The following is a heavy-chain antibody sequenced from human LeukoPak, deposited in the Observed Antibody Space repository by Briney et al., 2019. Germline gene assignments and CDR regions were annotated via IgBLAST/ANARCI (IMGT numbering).Heavy chain of an antibody. D-gene: IGHD3-22*01. J-gene: IGHJ5*02. CDR2: IYYSGST. CDR3: ARYVKGLYYYDSSGYSNWFDP. CDR1: GGSISSSSYY. V-gene: IGHV4-39*07. Sequence: PSETLSLTCTVSGGSISSSSYYWGWIRQPPGKGLEWIGSIYYSGSTNYNPSLKSRVTISVDTSKNQFSLKLSSVTAADTAVYYCARYVKGLYYYDSSGYSNWFDPWGQGTLVTVSS.